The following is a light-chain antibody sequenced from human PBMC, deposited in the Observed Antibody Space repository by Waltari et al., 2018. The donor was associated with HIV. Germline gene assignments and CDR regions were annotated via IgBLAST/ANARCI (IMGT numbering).Light chain of an antibody. Sequence: QSVLTQPPSVSEAPRQRVTISCSGSSSNIGNNAVNWYQQPPGKPPKLLIYYDDLLASGVSDRFSCSKSGTSASLAISGLQSEDESDYYCAAWDDSLNGVVFGGGTKLTVL. CDR2: YDD. CDR1: SSNIGNNA. V-gene: IGLV1-36*01. CDR3: AAWDDSLNGVV. J-gene: IGLJ2*01.